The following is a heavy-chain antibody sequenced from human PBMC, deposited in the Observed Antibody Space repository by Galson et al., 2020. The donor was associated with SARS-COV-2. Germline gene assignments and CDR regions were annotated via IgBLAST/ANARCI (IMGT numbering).Heavy chain of an antibody. D-gene: IGHD2-15*01. CDR3: ACPYLAAASFFGAFDI. V-gene: IGHV3-48*03. CDR2: ISGSGTNI. J-gene: IGHJ3*02. CDR1: GFTFSTYE. Sequence: GESLKLSCAGSGFTFSTYEMNWVRQAPGKGLEWVSYISGSGTNIYYADSVKGRFTISRDNAMNSLYLQMTSLRAEDTAVYYCACPYLAAASFFGAFDIWGLGTMVTVSS.